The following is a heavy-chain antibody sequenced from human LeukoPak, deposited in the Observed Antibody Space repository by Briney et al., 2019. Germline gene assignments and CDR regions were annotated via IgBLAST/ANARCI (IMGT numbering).Heavy chain of an antibody. D-gene: IGHD6-13*01. J-gene: IGHJ6*02. CDR3: ARWLRGIADEDGVDV. Sequence: GASVKVSCKASGYTFTSYYMHWVRQAPGQGLEWMGIINPSGGSTSYAQKFQGRVTMTRDTSTSTVYMELSSLRSEDTAVYYCARWLRGIADEDGVDVWGQGTTVTVSS. CDR1: GYTFTSYY. CDR2: INPSGGST. V-gene: IGHV1-46*01.